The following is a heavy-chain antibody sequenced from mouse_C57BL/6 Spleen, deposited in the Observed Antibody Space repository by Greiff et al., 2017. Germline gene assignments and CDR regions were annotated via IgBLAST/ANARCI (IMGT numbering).Heavy chain of an antibody. CDR2: INPSNGGT. CDR1: GYTFTSYW. V-gene: IGHV1-53*01. D-gene: IGHD1-1*01. CDR3: ASPHYYGSSYWYFDV. Sequence: QVQLQQPGTELVKPGASVKLSCKASGYTFTSYWMHWVKQRPGQGLEWIGNINPSNGGTNYNEKFKSKATLTVDKSSSTAYMQLSSLTSEDTAVYYCASPHYYGSSYWYFDVWGTGTTVTVSS. J-gene: IGHJ1*03.